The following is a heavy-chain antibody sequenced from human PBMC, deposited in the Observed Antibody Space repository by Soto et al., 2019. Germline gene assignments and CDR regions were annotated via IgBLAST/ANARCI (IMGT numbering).Heavy chain of an antibody. V-gene: IGHV3-9*01. Sequence: GGSLRLSCAASGFTFDDYAMHWVRQAPGKGLEWVSGISWNSGSIGYADSVKGRFTISRDNAKNSLYLQMNSLRAEDTALYYCAKDTSSWYQNGAFDIWGQGTMVTVSS. CDR1: GFTFDDYA. J-gene: IGHJ3*02. D-gene: IGHD6-13*01. CDR2: ISWNSGSI. CDR3: AKDTSSWYQNGAFDI.